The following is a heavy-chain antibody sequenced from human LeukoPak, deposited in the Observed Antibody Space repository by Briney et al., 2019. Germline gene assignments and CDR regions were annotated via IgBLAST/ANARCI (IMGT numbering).Heavy chain of an antibody. CDR3: ARDLAVAGTNVDWFDP. Sequence: ASVKVSCKASGYTFTSYAMHWVRQAPGQRLGWMGWINAGNGNTKYSQKFQGRVTITRDTSASTAYMELSSLRSEDTAVYYCARDLAVAGTNVDWFDPWGQGTLVTVSS. V-gene: IGHV1-3*01. CDR2: INAGNGNT. J-gene: IGHJ5*02. D-gene: IGHD6-19*01. CDR1: GYTFTSYA.